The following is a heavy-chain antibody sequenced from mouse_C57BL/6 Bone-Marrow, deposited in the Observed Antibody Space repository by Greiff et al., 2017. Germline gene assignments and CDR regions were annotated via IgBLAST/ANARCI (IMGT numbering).Heavy chain of an antibody. J-gene: IGHJ3*01. CDR1: GYTFTSYW. D-gene: IGHD3-2*02. CDR3: AIPRGGQLRPFAY. CDR2: IYPSDSET. V-gene: IGHV1-61*01. Sequence: QVQLQQPGAELVRPGSSVKLSCKASGYTFTSYWMDWVKQRPGQGLEWIGNIYPSDSETHYNQKFKDKATLTVDKSSSTAYMQLSSLTSEDSAVYYCAIPRGGQLRPFAYWGQGTLVTVSA.